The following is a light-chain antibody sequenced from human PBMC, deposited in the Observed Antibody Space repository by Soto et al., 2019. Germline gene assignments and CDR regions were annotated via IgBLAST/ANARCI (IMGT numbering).Light chain of an antibody. CDR2: HTS. Sequence: VMTQSPATLSVSPGERVILSCRASQSIGSNLAWCQQKPGQPPRLLIYHTSTRAPDIPPRFSGSGSGTEFTLTISSLQSEDFGIYFCQECNNWPRCTFGQGPKLQIK. J-gene: IGKJ2*02. V-gene: IGKV3-15*01. CDR1: QSIGSN. CDR3: QECNNWPRCT.